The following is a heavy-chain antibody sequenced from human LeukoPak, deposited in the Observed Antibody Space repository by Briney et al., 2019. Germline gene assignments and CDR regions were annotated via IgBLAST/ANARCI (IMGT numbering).Heavy chain of an antibody. V-gene: IGHV3-21*01. CDR1: GFTFSSYS. J-gene: IGHJ4*02. D-gene: IGHD6-13*01. Sequence: GGSLRLSCAASGFTFSSYSMNWVRQAPGKGLEWVSSISSSGRYIYYADSVKGRFTISRDNAKNSLYLQMNSLRAEDTAVYSCARERPGSSSPFDYWGQGTLVTVSS. CDR3: ARERPGSSSPFDY. CDR2: ISSSGRYI.